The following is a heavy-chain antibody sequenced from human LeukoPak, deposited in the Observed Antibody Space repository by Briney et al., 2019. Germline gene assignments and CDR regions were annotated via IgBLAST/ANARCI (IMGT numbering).Heavy chain of an antibody. CDR1: GYTFTSYG. CDR3: ARDAARDSSGWHYFDY. J-gene: IGHJ4*02. D-gene: IGHD6-19*01. CDR2: ISAYNGNT. Sequence: GASVKVSCKASGYTFTSYGISWVRQAPGQGLEWMGWISAYNGNTNYSQKLQGRVTMTTDTSTSTAYMELSSMRSEDTAVYYCARDAARDSSGWHYFDYWGPGTLVTASS. V-gene: IGHV1-18*01.